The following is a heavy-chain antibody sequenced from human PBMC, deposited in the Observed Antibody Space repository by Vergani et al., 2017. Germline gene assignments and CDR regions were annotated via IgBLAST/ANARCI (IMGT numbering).Heavy chain of an antibody. J-gene: IGHJ4*02. CDR2: IRSDASNK. D-gene: IGHD3-16*01. V-gene: IGHV3-30*02. CDR1: GFTFSNYD. Sequence: QVQLVESGGGVVQPGGSLRLSCAASGFTFSNYDMHWARQAPGKGLEWVAFIRSDASNKYYGDSVKGRFTISRDNSKNTLYLQMNSLRAEDTAVYYFGGLAVFDYWGQGTLVTVSS. CDR3: GGLAVFDY.